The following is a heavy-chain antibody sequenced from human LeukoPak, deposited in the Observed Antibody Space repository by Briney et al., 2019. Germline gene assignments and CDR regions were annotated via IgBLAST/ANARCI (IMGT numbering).Heavy chain of an antibody. J-gene: IGHJ4*02. D-gene: IGHD1-26*01. Sequence: GGSLRLSCAASGFTFSSNWMSWARQAPGKGLEWVANIKQDGSEKYYVDSVKGRFTISRDNAKNSLYLQMNSLRAEDTAVYYCARDMSGIFYDVVDYWGQGTLVTVSS. CDR2: IKQDGSEK. CDR3: ARDMSGIFYDVVDY. CDR1: GFTFSSNW. V-gene: IGHV3-7*01.